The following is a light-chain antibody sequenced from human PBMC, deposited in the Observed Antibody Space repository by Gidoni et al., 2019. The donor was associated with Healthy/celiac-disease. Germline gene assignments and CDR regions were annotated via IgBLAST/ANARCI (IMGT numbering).Light chain of an antibody. CDR1: QSISSY. CDR2: AAS. V-gene: IGKV1-39*01. J-gene: IGKJ1*01. CDR3: QQSYSTLGT. Sequence: DIQMTQSPSSLSASVGDRVTITCRASQSISSYLNWYQQTPGKAPKLLLYAASSLQSGVPSRFSGSGSGTDFTLPISSLQPEDFATYYCQQSYSTLGTFGQGTKVEIK.